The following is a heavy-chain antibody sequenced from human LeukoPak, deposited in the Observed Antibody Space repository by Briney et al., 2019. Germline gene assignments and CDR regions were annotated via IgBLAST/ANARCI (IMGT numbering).Heavy chain of an antibody. J-gene: IGHJ4*02. V-gene: IGHV4-34*01. CDR1: GGSFSGYY. Sequence: SETLSLTCAVYGGSFSGYYWSWIRQPPGKGLEWIGEIYHSGSTNYNPSLKSRVTISVDKSKNQFSLKLSSVTAADTAVYYCARVFSYWGQGTLVTVSS. CDR3: ARVFSY. CDR2: IYHSGST.